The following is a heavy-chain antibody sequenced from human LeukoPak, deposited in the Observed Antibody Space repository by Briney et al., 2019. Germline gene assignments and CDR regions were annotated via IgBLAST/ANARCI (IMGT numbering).Heavy chain of an antibody. Sequence: SSETLSLTCTVSGGSISCYYWSWIRQPPGKGLEWIGYIYYSGSTNYNPSLKSRVTISVDTSKNQFSLKLSSVTAADTAVYYCARDPTLGDAFDIWGQGTMVTVSS. CDR1: GGSISCYY. J-gene: IGHJ3*02. CDR2: IYYSGST. V-gene: IGHV4-59*01. D-gene: IGHD2-15*01. CDR3: ARDPTLGDAFDI.